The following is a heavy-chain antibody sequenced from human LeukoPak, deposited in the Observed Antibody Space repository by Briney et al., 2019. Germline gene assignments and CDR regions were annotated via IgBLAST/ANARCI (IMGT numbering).Heavy chain of an antibody. CDR2: IYHSGST. V-gene: IGHV4-38-2*02. Sequence: PSETLSLTCTVSGYSISSGYYWGWIRQPPGKGLEWIGSIYHSGSTYYNPSLKSRVTISVDTSKNQFSLKLSSVTAADTAVYYCARGCIRYSYGYALDYWGQGTLVTVSS. CDR3: ARGCIRYSYGYALDY. D-gene: IGHD5-18*01. J-gene: IGHJ4*02. CDR1: GYSISSGYY.